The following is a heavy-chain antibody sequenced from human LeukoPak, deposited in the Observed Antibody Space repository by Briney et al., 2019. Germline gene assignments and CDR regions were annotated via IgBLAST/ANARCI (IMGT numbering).Heavy chain of an antibody. CDR3: ASTVYSSGWGTFDY. D-gene: IGHD6-19*01. Sequence: GGSLRLSCAVSGFTVSGNYMSWIRQAPGKGLEWVSLIYSDDTTLYADSVKGRFTISRDISKNTLYLQMSSLRAEDTAVYYCASTVYSSGWGTFDYWGQGTLVTVSS. CDR2: IYSDDTT. CDR1: GFTVSGNY. J-gene: IGHJ4*02. V-gene: IGHV3-53*01.